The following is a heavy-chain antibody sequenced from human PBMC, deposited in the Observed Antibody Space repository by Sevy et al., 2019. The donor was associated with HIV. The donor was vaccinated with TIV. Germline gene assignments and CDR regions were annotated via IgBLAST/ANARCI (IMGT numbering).Heavy chain of an antibody. V-gene: IGHV3-7*03. CDR3: ARDARRVVPAANAYYYYYMDV. CDR1: GFTFSSYW. CDR2: IKQDGSEK. Sequence: GGSLRLSCAASGFTFSSYWMSWVRQAPGKGLEWVANIKQDGSEKYYVDSVKGRFTISRVNAKNSLYLQMNSLRAEDTAVYYCARDARRVVPAANAYYYYYMDVWGKGTTVTVSS. D-gene: IGHD2-2*01. J-gene: IGHJ6*03.